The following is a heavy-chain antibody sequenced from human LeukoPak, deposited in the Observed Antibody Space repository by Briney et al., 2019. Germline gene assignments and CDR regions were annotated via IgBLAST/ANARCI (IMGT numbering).Heavy chain of an antibody. CDR2: ISGGSDYT. D-gene: IGHD6-13*01. CDR3: AREQIDSGSWTFGILY. Sequence: PGGSLRLSCAASGFTFRRHSMNWVRQAPGKGLECVSSISGGSDYTYYADSLKGRFTISRDNAKNTLYLQMNSLRAEDTAVYYCAREQIDSGSWTFGILYWGEGTLVTASS. V-gene: IGHV3-21*01. CDR1: GFTFRRHS. J-gene: IGHJ4*02.